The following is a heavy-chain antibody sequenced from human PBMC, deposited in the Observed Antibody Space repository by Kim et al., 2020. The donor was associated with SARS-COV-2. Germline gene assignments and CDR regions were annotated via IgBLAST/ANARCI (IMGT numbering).Heavy chain of an antibody. CDR2: IYYSGST. Sequence: SETLSLTCTVSGGSISSSSYYWGWIRQPPGKGLEWIGSIYYSGSTYYNPSLKSRVTISVDTSKNQFSLKLSPVTAADTAVYYCASILWFGELGFDYWGQGTLVTVSS. V-gene: IGHV4-39*01. CDR1: GGSISSSSYY. J-gene: IGHJ4*02. CDR3: ASILWFGELGFDY. D-gene: IGHD3-10*01.